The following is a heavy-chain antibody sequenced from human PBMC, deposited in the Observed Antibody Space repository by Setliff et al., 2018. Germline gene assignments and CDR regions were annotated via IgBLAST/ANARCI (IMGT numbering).Heavy chain of an antibody. CDR3: ARSRDSGFYHQRDAYDI. D-gene: IGHD1-26*01. Sequence: ASVKVSCKASGYTFTSYGISWVRQAPGQGLEWMGWISAYNGDTNYAQKFQGRVTMTTDSSTSTSYMELRSLRSDDTAVYYCARSRDSGFYHQRDAYDIWGQGTMVTVSS. CDR2: ISAYNGDT. CDR1: GYTFTSYG. V-gene: IGHV1-18*01. J-gene: IGHJ3*02.